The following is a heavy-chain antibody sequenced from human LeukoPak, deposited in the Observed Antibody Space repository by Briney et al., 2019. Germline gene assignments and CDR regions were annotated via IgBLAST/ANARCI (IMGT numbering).Heavy chain of an antibody. J-gene: IGHJ4*02. CDR2: INTDGSVT. CDR1: GFTFSNSW. V-gene: IGHV3-74*01. CDR3: ANSYSPPLY. Sequence: GGSLRLSCAASGFTFSNSWMHWVRQAPGKRLVWVSRINTDGSVTTYADSVRGRFTISRDNAKNTLYLQMNSLIAEDSALYYCANSYSPPLYWGQGTLVTVSS. D-gene: IGHD3-10*01.